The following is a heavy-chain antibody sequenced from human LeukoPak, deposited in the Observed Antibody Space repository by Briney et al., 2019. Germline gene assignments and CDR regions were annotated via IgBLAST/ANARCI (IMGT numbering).Heavy chain of an antibody. CDR3: ATDGSRSPTTTFYYGMDV. D-gene: IGHD2/OR15-2a*01. CDR1: GXTLTELS. Sequence: AXVKVSCKVSGXTLTELSMHWVRQAPGKGLEWMGGFDPEDGETIYAQKFQGRVTMTEDTSTDTAYMELSSLRSEDTAVYYCATDGSRSPTTTFYYGMDVWGQGTTVTVSS. V-gene: IGHV1-24*01. J-gene: IGHJ6*02. CDR2: FDPEDGET.